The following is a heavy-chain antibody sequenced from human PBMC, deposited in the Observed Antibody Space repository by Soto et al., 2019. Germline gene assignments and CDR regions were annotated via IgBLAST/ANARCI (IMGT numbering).Heavy chain of an antibody. D-gene: IGHD2-15*01. CDR2: VYYTGST. V-gene: IGHV4-59*01. J-gene: IGHJ4*02. Sequence: SETLSLTCTISGGSISGYYWSWIRQPPGKGLEWIGYVYYTGSTKYNPSLESRVAMSADTSKNQFSLKVTSVTAADTAVYYCAKYPPTAAEGYTLDLWGQRTQVSVAS. CDR3: AKYPPTAAEGYTLDL. CDR1: GGSISGYY.